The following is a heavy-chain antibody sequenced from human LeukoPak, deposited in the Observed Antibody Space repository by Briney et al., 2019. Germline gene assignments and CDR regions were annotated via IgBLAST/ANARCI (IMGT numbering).Heavy chain of an antibody. CDR1: GFTFSSDW. CDR2: IKQDGSEK. J-gene: IGHJ4*02. V-gene: IGHV3-7*01. CDR3: ARSMTTVTTYDY. Sequence: GGSLRLSCAASGFTFSSDWMSWVRQAPGKGVEWVANIKQDGSEKYYVDSVKGRFTISRDNAKNSLYLQMNSLRAEDTAVYYCARSMTTVTTYDYWGQGTLVTVSS. D-gene: IGHD4-17*01.